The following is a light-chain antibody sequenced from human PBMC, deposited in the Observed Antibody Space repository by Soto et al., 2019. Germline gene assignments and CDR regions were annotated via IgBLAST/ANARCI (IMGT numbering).Light chain of an antibody. CDR2: DAS. J-gene: IGKJ5*01. V-gene: IGKV3-11*01. CDR3: QQRSNWPPRSIT. CDR1: ESVSSN. Sequence: EIVLTQSPATLSLSTGERATVSCRASESVSSNLAWFQQKPGQAPRLLIYDASNRATGIPARFSGSGSGTDFTLTISSREPEDFAVYYCQQRSNWPPRSITFGQGTRLEIK.